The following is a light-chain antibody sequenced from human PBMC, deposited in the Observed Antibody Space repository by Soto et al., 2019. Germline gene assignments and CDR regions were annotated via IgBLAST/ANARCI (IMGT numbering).Light chain of an antibody. J-gene: IGKJ1*01. CDR1: QSVSTN. CDR2: GAS. CDR3: QQYYTWPRT. V-gene: IGKV3-15*01. Sequence: EIVMTQSPGTLSVSPGEGATLSCRASQSVSTNLAWYQQKPDQAPRLLIYGASTTATGMPARFSGSGSGTEFTLTISSLQSEDFAVYYCQQYYTWPRTFGQGKRVEIK.